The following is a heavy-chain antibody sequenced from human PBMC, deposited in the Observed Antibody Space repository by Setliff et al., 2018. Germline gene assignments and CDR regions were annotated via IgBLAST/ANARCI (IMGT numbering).Heavy chain of an antibody. Sequence: SETLSLTCTVSDGSLSTYYWSWIRQPPGKGLEFIGYVYYSGTANYSPSLRSRLTISVDNSKNTLYLQMNRLRREDTAVYFCAMEAGFWAHYEYYMDVWGKGTTVTVSS. CDR1: DGSLSTYY. CDR3: AMEAGFWAHYEYYMDV. D-gene: IGHD3-22*01. J-gene: IGHJ6*03. V-gene: IGHV4-59*01. CDR2: VYYSGTA.